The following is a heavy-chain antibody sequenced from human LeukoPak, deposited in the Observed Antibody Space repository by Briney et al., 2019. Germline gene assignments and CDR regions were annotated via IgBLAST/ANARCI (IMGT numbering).Heavy chain of an antibody. CDR1: GGSISSCY. J-gene: IGHJ5*02. V-gene: IGHV4-59*01. Sequence: SETLSLTCTVSGGSISSCYWSWIRQPPGKGLEWIGYIYYSGSTNYNPSLKSRVTISVDTSKNQFSLKLSSVTAADTAVYYCARSASYYDFWSGPNWFDPWGQGTLVTVSS. CDR3: ARSASYYDFWSGPNWFDP. D-gene: IGHD3-3*01. CDR2: IYYSGST.